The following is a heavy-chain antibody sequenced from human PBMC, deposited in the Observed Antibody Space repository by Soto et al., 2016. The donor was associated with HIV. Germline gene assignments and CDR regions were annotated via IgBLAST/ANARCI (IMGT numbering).Heavy chain of an antibody. J-gene: IGHJ2*01. Sequence: QVQLVQSGAEVKKPGASVKVSCKASGYTFTGYYMHWVRQAPGQGLEWMGWINPNSGGTNYAQKFQGRVTMTRDTSISTAYMELSRLRSDDTAVYYCARGDYYDSSVIRYFDLWGLAPWSLSPQ. CDR1: GYTFTGYY. CDR3: ARGDYYDSSVIRYFDL. CDR2: INPNSGGT. D-gene: IGHD3-22*01. V-gene: IGHV1-2*02.